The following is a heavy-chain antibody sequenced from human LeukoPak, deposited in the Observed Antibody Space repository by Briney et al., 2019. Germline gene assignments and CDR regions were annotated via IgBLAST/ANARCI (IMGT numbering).Heavy chain of an antibody. V-gene: IGHV3-23*01. CDR2: LSGSGGNT. CDR1: GFIFSSYA. Sequence: PGGSLRLSCAASGFIFSSYAMSWVRQAPGKGLEWVSALSGSGGNTYYADSVKGRFTISRDNSKSTLYLQMNSLRGDDTAVYYCAKVGDYGDYALDYWGQGTLVTVSS. CDR3: AKVGDYGDYALDY. D-gene: IGHD4-17*01. J-gene: IGHJ4*02.